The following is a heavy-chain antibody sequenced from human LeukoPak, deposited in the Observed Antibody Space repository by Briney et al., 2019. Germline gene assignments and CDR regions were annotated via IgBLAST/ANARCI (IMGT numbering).Heavy chain of an antibody. J-gene: IGHJ4*02. CDR3: ARAFDWLLPNY. CDR2: IYYSGST. Sequence: YYXSWIRQPPGKGLEWVGYIYYSGSTNYNPSLKSRVTISVDTSKNQFSLKLSSVTAADTAVYYCARAFDWLLPNYWGQGTLVTVSS. CDR1: YY. V-gene: IGHV4-59*01. D-gene: IGHD3-9*01.